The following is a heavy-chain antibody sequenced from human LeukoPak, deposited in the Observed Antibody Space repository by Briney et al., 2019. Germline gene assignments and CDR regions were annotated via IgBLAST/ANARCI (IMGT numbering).Heavy chain of an antibody. CDR2: INPNSGGT. D-gene: IGHD2-15*01. CDR3: ARGYCSSGCSFDP. Sequence: ASVKVSCKASGYTFTGYYMHWVRQAPGQGLEWMGWINPNSGGTNYAQKFQGRVTMTRDTSISTAYMELSRLRSDDTAVYYCARGYCSSGCSFDPWGQGTLVTVSS. V-gene: IGHV1-2*02. CDR1: GYTFTGYY. J-gene: IGHJ5*02.